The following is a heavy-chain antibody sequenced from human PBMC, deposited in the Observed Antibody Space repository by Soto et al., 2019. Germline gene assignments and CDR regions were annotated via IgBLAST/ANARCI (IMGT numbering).Heavy chain of an antibody. J-gene: IGHJ6*02. D-gene: IGHD2-15*01. CDR2: KSYDGSNK. CDR1: GFTFSSYA. CDR3: ARDFDGSYGVNMDYYYGMDV. Sequence: QVQLVESGGGVVQPGRSLRLSCAASGFTFSSYAMHWVRQAPGKGLEWVAVKSYDGSNKYYADSVKGRFTISRDNSKNTLYLQMNSLRAEDTAVYYCARDFDGSYGVNMDYYYGMDVWGQGTTVTVSS. V-gene: IGHV3-30-3*01.